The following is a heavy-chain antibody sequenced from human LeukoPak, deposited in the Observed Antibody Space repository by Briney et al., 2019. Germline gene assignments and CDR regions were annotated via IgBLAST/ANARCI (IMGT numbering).Heavy chain of an antibody. CDR2: ISGSGGST. D-gene: IGHD3-3*01. CDR3: AGHITIFGVVIRPFDY. CDR1: GFTFSSYA. V-gene: IGHV3-23*01. Sequence: PGGSLRLSCAASGFTFSSYAMSWVRQAPGKGLEWVSAISGSGGSTYYADSVKGRFTISRDNSKNTPYLQMNSLRAEDTAVYYCAGHITIFGVVIRPFDYWGQGTLVTVSS. J-gene: IGHJ4*02.